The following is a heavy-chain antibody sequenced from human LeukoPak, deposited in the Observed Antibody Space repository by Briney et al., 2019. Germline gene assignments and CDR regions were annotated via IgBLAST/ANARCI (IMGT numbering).Heavy chain of an antibody. CDR3: ASPTRRGKYFQY. J-gene: IGHJ1*01. CDR1: GLTFANAW. CDR2: IKSKADFGTT. Sequence: GGSLRLSCAASGLTFANAWMTWVRQSPGRGLEWVGHIKSKADFGTTEYSASVKDRFTISREDSNSTLFLQMDGLKGEDTAVYYCASPTRRGKYFQYWGRGTLVTVSS. V-gene: IGHV3-15*01. D-gene: IGHD3-9*01.